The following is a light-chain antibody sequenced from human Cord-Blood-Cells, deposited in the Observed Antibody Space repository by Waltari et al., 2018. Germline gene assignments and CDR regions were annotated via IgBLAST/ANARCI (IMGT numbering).Light chain of an antibody. CDR2: EVS. J-gene: IGLJ3*02. Sequence: QSALTQPASVSGSPGQSITISCTGTSSDVGGYNYVSWYQQHPGKAPKLMIYEVSNRPSGVSNRFSGSNAGNTASLTLSGLQAEDEADYYCSSYTSSSTLVFGGGTKLTVL. V-gene: IGLV2-14*01. CDR3: SSYTSSSTLV. CDR1: SSDVGGYNY.